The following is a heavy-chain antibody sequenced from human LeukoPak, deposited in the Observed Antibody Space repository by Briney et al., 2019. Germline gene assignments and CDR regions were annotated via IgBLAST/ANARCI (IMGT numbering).Heavy chain of an antibody. V-gene: IGHV4-39*01. CDR3: ARHCRAVLVVPVARGDYFDY. D-gene: IGHD2-2*01. CDR2: MSYSAAT. CDR1: GGSISSSSYH. Sequence: SETLSLTCTVSGGSISSSSYHWGWIRHSPGEGLQWITSMSYSAATYYTPSLQSRVTISVDTSKNQFSLKLYSVTAADTAVYYCARHCRAVLVVPVARGDYFDYLGQGTLVTVSS. J-gene: IGHJ4*02.